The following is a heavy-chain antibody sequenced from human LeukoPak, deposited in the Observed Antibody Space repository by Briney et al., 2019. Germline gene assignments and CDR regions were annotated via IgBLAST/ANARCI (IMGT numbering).Heavy chain of an antibody. J-gene: IGHJ5*02. CDR2: IKQDGSEK. Sequence: GGSLRLSCAASGFTFSSYWMSWVRQAPGKGLEWVANIKQDGSEKYYVDSVKGRFTISRDNAKNSLYLQMNSLRAEDTAVYYCARVSYGDYENWFDPWGQGTLVTVSS. CDR1: GFTFSSYW. V-gene: IGHV3-7*01. CDR3: ARVSYGDYENWFDP. D-gene: IGHD4-17*01.